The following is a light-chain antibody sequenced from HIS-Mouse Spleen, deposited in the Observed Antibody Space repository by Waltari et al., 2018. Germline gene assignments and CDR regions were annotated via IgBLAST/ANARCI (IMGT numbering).Light chain of an antibody. Sequence: SYELTQPPSVSVSPVQTARITCSGDAFPKKSAYWYQQKSGQAPVLVIYEDSKRPSGIPERFSGSSSGTMATLTISGAQVEDEADYYCYSTDSSGNHRVFGGGTKLTVL. V-gene: IGLV3-10*01. CDR2: EDS. CDR1: AFPKKS. J-gene: IGLJ2*01. CDR3: YSTDSSGNHRV.